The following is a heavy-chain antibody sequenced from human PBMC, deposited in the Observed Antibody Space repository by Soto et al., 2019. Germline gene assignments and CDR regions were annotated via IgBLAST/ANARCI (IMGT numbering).Heavy chain of an antibody. V-gene: IGHV3-74*01. Sequence: EVQLVESGGGLVQPGGSLRLSCAASGFTFGSDWIHWVRRAPGKGLVWVSRMKTDGSHIAYADSVRGRFTISRDNAKNTLYLQMNSLKTEDTAVYHCVRTTYFSDSSGYTRCFDYWGQGTLVTVSS. CDR1: GFTFGSDW. CDR2: MKTDGSHI. D-gene: IGHD3-22*01. CDR3: VRTTYFSDSSGYTRCFDY. J-gene: IGHJ4*02.